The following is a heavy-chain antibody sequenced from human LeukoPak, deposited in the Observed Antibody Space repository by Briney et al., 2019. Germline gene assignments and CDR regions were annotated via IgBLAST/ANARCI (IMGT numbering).Heavy chain of an antibody. CDR1: GGSISSYY. V-gene: IGHV4-59*01. D-gene: IGHD6-6*01. J-gene: IGHJ3*02. CDR3: AREQLHAFDI. Sequence: SETLSLTCTVSGGSISSYYWSWIRQPPGKGLEWIGYIYYSGSTNYNPSLKSRVTISVDTSKNQFSLKLSSVTAADTAVYYCAREQLHAFDIWGQGTMVTVSS. CDR2: IYYSGST.